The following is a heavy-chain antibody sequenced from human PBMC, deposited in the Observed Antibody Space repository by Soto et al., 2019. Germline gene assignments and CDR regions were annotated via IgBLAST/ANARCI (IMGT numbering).Heavy chain of an antibody. D-gene: IGHD3-10*01. V-gene: IGHV4-4*07. CDR1: VVSIKTYY. Sequence: PSETLSLTCAVSVVSIKTYYWSLIRKSAGKGLEWIGRIYTTGSANHNPSLKSRVTMSVDTSKNQVSLKLTSVTAAETAVYYCARGLYYYGWGRRDEAFDISGQGTMVTVSS. J-gene: IGHJ3*02. CDR3: ARGLYYYGWGRRDEAFDI. CDR2: IYTTGSA.